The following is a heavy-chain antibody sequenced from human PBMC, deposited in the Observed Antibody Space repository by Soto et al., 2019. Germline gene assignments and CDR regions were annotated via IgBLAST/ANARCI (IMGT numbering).Heavy chain of an antibody. D-gene: IGHD3-10*01. CDR2: IIPIFGTA. Sequence: QVQLVQSGAEVKKPGSSVKVSCKASGGTFSSYAISWVRQAPGQGLEWMGGIIPIFGTANYAQKFQGRVTITADESTSTAYIELSSLRSEDTAVYYCARDAVYGSGSCHFDYWGQGTLVTVSS. CDR1: GGTFSSYA. CDR3: ARDAVYGSGSCHFDY. J-gene: IGHJ4*02. V-gene: IGHV1-69*01.